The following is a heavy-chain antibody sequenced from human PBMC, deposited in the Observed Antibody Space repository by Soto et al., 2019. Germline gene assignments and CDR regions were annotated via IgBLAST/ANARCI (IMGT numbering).Heavy chain of an antibody. CDR2: ISGSGGST. CDR1: GFTFSIYA. Sequence: PGGSLRLSCAASGFTFSIYAMSWVRQAPGKGLEWVSAISGSGGSTYYADSVKGRFTISRDNSKNTLYLQMNSLRAEDTAVYYCAKDVPDIVVVPAAPFFDYWGQGTLVTVSS. J-gene: IGHJ4*02. D-gene: IGHD2-2*01. CDR3: AKDVPDIVVVPAAPFFDY. V-gene: IGHV3-23*01.